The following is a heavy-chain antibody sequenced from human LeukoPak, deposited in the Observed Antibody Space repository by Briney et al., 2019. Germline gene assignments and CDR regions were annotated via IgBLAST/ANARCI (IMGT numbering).Heavy chain of an antibody. Sequence: SETLSLTCAVYGGSFSGYYWRWLRQPPGKGLEWIGEINHSGSTNYNPSLKSRVTISVDTSKNQFSLKLSSVTAADTAVYYCARLRAVTRSSSWLQVRRRFDYWGQGTLVTVSS. D-gene: IGHD6-13*01. J-gene: IGHJ4*02. V-gene: IGHV4-34*01. CDR1: GGSFSGYY. CDR3: ARLRAVTRSSSWLQVRRRFDY. CDR2: INHSGST.